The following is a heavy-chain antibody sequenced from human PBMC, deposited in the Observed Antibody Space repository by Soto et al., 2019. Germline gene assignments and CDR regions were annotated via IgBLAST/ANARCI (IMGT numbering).Heavy chain of an antibody. V-gene: IGHV3-30*03. CDR1: GFTFSSYG. J-gene: IGHJ6*02. Sequence: ESGGGVVQPGRSLRLSCAASGFTFSSYGMHWVRQAPGKGLEWVAVISYDGSNKYYADSVKGRFTISRDNSKNTLYLQMNSLRAEDTAVYYCSRAMVRGRVDYYGMDVWGQGTTVTVSS. CDR3: SRAMVRGRVDYYGMDV. CDR2: ISYDGSNK. D-gene: IGHD3-10*01.